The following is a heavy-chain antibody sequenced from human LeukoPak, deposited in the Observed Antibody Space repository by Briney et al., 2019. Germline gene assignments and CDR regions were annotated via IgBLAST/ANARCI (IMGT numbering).Heavy chain of an antibody. CDR3: ASWDHCSSTSCYTGLDNWFDH. D-gene: IGHD2-2*02. V-gene: IGHV3-48*01. CDR2: ISSSSSTI. J-gene: IGHJ5*02. CDR1: GFTFSSYS. Sequence: PGGSLRLSCAASGFTFSSYSMNWVRQAPGKGLEWVSYISSSSSTIYYADSVKGRFTISRDNAKNSLYLQMNSLRAEDTAVYYCASWDHCSSTSCYTGLDNWFDHWGQGTLVTVSS.